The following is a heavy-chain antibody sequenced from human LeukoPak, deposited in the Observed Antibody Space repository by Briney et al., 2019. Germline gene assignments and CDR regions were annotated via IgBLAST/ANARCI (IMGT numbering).Heavy chain of an antibody. Sequence: PSETLSLTCTVSGGTISSGDYYWSWIRQPPGKGLEWIGYIYYSGSTYYNPSLKSRVTISVDTSKNQFSLKLSSVTAADTAVYYCAGSEHSSSSSFDYWGQGTLVTVSS. CDR3: AGSEHSSSSSFDY. CDR2: IYYSGST. J-gene: IGHJ4*02. CDR1: GGTISSGDYY. D-gene: IGHD6-6*01. V-gene: IGHV4-30-4*01.